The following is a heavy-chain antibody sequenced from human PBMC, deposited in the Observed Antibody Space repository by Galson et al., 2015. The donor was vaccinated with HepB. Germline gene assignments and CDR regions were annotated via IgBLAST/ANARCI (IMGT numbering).Heavy chain of an antibody. CDR3: VRDMDV. Sequence: SLRLSCAASGFTFSRHWMSWVRQAPGKGLEWVANIKEDGSDKYYVDSVRGRFTISRDNAKNSLYLQMNSLRAEDTAVYYCVRDMDVWGQGTTVTVS. V-gene: IGHV3-7*01. CDR1: GFTFSRHW. CDR2: IKEDGSDK. J-gene: IGHJ6*02.